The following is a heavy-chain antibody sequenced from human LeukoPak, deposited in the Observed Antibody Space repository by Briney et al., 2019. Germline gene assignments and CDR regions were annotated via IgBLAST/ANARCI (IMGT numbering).Heavy chain of an antibody. Sequence: PGGSLRLSCAASGFTLSSYWMSWVRQAPGKGLEWVANIKQDGSDQYYVDSVKGRFTISRDNAKNSLYLQMNSLRAEDTAIYYCARRLDRSGLSGYWGQGTLVTVSS. CDR2: IKQDGSDQ. CDR1: GFTLSSYW. D-gene: IGHD3-10*01. CDR3: ARRLDRSGLSGY. V-gene: IGHV3-7*01. J-gene: IGHJ4*02.